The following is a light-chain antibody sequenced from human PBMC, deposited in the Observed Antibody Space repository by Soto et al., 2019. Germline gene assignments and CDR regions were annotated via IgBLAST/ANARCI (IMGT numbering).Light chain of an antibody. Sequence: QSALTQPPSASGSPGQSVAISCTGTSSDVGRYNYVSWYQQHPGKAPKLMIYEVTQRPSGVPDRFSGSKSGNTASLTVSGLQAEDEADYYCSSSAGSNDLFVFGTGTKLTVL. CDR2: EVT. CDR1: SSDVGRYNY. J-gene: IGLJ1*01. CDR3: SSSAGSNDLFV. V-gene: IGLV2-8*01.